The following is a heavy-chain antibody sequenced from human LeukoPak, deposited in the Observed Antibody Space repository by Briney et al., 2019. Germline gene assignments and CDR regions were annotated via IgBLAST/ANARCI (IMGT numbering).Heavy chain of an antibody. J-gene: IGHJ3*02. Sequence: KPSETLSLTCTVSGGSISSYYWSWIRQPPGKGLEWIGYIYYSGSTNYNPSLKSRVTISVDTSKNQFSLKLSSVTAADPAVYYCARGLLDGYTHPAAFDIWGQGTMVTVSS. CDR2: IYYSGST. D-gene: IGHD5-24*01. V-gene: IGHV4-59*01. CDR1: GGSISSYY. CDR3: ARGLLDGYTHPAAFDI.